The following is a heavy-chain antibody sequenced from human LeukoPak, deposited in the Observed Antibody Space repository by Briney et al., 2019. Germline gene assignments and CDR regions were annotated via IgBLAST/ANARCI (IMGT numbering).Heavy chain of an antibody. CDR2: ISSSGSTI. V-gene: IGHV3-48*03. D-gene: IGHD6-13*01. Sequence: PGGSLRLSCAASGFTFSSYEMNWVRQAPGKGLEWGSYISSSGSTIYYADSVKGRFTISRDNAKNSLYLQMNSLRAEDTAVYYCARCSLDSSWYLGDYWGPGTLVTVSS. CDR1: GFTFSSYE. CDR3: ARCSLDSSWYLGDY. J-gene: IGHJ4*02.